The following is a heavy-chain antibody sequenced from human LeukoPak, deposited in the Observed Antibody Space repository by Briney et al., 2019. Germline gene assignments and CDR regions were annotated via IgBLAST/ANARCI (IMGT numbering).Heavy chain of an antibody. D-gene: IGHD6-19*01. V-gene: IGHV1-18*01. J-gene: IGHJ4*02. Sequence: ASVKVSCKASGYTFTTYGITWVRQAPGQGLEWMGWISGYNGNTYYAQKLQGRVTMTIDTSTSTAYMELRSLRSDDTGVYYCARDLETSSGWFNGLVGFWGQGTLVTVSS. CDR2: ISGYNGNT. CDR3: ARDLETSSGWFNGLVGF. CDR1: GYTFTTYG.